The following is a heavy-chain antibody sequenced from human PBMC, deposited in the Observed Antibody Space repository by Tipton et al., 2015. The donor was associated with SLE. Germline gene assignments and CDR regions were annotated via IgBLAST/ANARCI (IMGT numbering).Heavy chain of an antibody. CDR3: AKVLRSQGYFDY. CDR1: GFTFSSYG. D-gene: IGHD1-26*01. V-gene: IGHV3-30*02. CDR2: IRYDGSNK. J-gene: IGHJ4*02. Sequence: SLRLSCAASGFTFSSYGMHWVRQAPGKGLEWVAFIRYDGSNKYYADSVKGRFTISRDNAKNSLYLQMNSLRAEDTAVYYCAKVLRSQGYFDYWGQGTLVTVSS.